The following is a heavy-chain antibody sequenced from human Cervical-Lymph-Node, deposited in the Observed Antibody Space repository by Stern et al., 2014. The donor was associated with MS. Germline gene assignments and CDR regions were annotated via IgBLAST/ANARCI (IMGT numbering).Heavy chain of an antibody. Sequence: QLVQSGPEVKKPGTSVKVSCKASGFTFTSSAVQWVRQARGQGPGWVGWILVGSGNTNYAQKFQERVTITRDMSTSTAYMELSSLRSEDTAVYYCAAKRDYYDSSGTDAFDIWGQGTMVTVSS. J-gene: IGHJ3*02. CDR1: GFTFTSSA. CDR3: AAKRDYYDSSGTDAFDI. CDR2: ILVGSGNT. V-gene: IGHV1-58*01. D-gene: IGHD3-22*01.